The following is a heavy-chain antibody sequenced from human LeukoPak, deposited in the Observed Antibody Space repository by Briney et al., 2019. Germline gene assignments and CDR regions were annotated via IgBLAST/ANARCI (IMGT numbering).Heavy chain of an antibody. J-gene: IGHJ4*02. CDR1: GYTFTGCF. Sequence: GASVKVSCKASGYTFTGCFIHYVRQAPGQGLEWMGWTDPNSDNIRYSETFKDRVTMTRDTSTNTAYMELSWLRSDDTAVYYCARSAYNYGYVYFDHWGQGTLVIVSS. CDR3: ARSAYNYGYVYFDH. CDR2: TDPNSDNI. D-gene: IGHD5-18*01. V-gene: IGHV1-2*02.